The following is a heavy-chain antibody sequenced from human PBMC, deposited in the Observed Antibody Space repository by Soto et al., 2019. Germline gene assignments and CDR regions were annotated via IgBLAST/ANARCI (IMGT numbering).Heavy chain of an antibody. CDR1: GCTFSSYA. J-gene: IGHJ3*02. CDR3: ARIGGNYEGAFDI. V-gene: IGHV1-69*13. D-gene: IGHD3-3*01. CDR2: IIPIFGTA. Sequence: SVKVSCKASGCTFSSYAISWVRQAPGQGLEWMGGIIPIFGTANYAQKFQGRVTITADESTSTAYMELSSLRSEDTAVYYCARIGGNYEGAFDIWGQGTMVIVS.